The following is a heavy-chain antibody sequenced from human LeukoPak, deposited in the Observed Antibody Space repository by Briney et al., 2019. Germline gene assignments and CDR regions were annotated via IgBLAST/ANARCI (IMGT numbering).Heavy chain of an antibody. V-gene: IGHV3-23*01. CDR2: ISGSGGST. J-gene: IGHJ4*02. CDR3: AKDPLSWNDVRNYSDY. CDR1: GFTFSSYA. Sequence: SGGSLRLSCAASGFTFSSYAMSWVRQAPGKGLEWVSAISGSGGSTYYADSVKGRFTISRDNSKNTLYLQMNSLRAEDTAVYYCAKDPLSWNDVRNYSDYWGQGTLVTVSS. D-gene: IGHD1-1*01.